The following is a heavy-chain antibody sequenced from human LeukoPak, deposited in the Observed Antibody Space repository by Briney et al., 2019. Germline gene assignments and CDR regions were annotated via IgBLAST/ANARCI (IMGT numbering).Heavy chain of an antibody. CDR1: GGSISSGDYY. CDR3: ARGVTYYDILTGYYGDEDWFDP. V-gene: IGHV4-61*08. CDR2: IYYSGST. D-gene: IGHD3-9*01. Sequence: SQTLSLTCTVSGGSISSGDYYWSWIRQPPGKGLEWIGYIYYSGSTNYNPSLKSRVTISVDTSKNQFSLKLSSVTAADTAVYYCARGVTYYDILTGYYGDEDWFDPWGQGTLVTVSS. J-gene: IGHJ5*02.